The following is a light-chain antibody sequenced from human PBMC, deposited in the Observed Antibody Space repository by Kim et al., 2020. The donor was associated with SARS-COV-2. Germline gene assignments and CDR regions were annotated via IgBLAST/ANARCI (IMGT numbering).Light chain of an antibody. Sequence: TISGTGSSSKIGEGYDLHWYQQLPGTAPKLLIYGNSNRPSGVPDRFSGSKSGTSASLGITGLQAEDEADYYCQSYDSSLSGSEVVFGGGTQLTVL. CDR3: QSYDSSLSGSEVV. V-gene: IGLV1-40*01. CDR2: GNS. J-gene: IGLJ2*01. CDR1: SSKIGEGYD.